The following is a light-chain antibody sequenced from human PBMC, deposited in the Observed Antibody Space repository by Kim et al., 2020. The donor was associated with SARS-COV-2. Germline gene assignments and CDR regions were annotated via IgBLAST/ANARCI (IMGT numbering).Light chain of an antibody. Sequence: SYELTQPPSVSVSPGQTASITCSGAKLGDQYACWYQQKPGQSPVLVIYQDSKRPSGIPERFSGSNSGNTATLTIGGTQAMDEADYYCQAWDSSTVVFGGGTQLTVL. V-gene: IGLV3-1*01. CDR3: QAWDSSTVV. CDR1: KLGDQY. CDR2: QDS. J-gene: IGLJ2*01.